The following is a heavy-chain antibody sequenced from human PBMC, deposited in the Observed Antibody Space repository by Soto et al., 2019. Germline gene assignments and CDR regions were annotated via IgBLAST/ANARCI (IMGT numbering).Heavy chain of an antibody. CDR3: ARGKIAVAGNFDY. V-gene: IGHV3-48*02. D-gene: IGHD6-19*01. J-gene: IGHJ4*02. CDR2: ISSSSSTI. CDR1: AFTFSGYS. Sequence: EVQLVESGGGLVQPGGSLRLSCADSAFTFSGYSMNWVRQAPGKGLEWVSYISSSSSTIYYADSVKGRFTISRDNAKNSLYLQMNSLRDEDTPVYYCARGKIAVAGNFDYWGQGTLVTVSS.